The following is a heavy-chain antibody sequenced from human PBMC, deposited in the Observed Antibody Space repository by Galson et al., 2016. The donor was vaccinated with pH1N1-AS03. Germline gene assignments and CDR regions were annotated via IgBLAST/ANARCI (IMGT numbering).Heavy chain of an antibody. V-gene: IGHV6-1*01. CDR1: VA. CDR2: TFYWSKWSN. J-gene: IGHJ4*02. D-gene: IGHD3-10*01. Sequence: VAWNWIRQSPSRGLEWLGRTFYWSKWSNDYAESVKSRITIDPDTSNNQFSLHLNSVTPEDTAIYFRARGKNSGFDYWGQGTPVTVSS. CDR3: ARGKNSGFDY.